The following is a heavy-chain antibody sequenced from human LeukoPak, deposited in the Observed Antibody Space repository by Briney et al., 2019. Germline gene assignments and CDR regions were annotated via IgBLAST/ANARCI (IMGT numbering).Heavy chain of an antibody. V-gene: IGHV3-30*02. CDR1: GINFRSSG. CDR3: AKEGGRAVPGRSDQ. D-gene: IGHD6-13*01. J-gene: IGHJ4*02. CDR2: IQNDGSDK. Sequence: PGGSLRLSCAASGINFRSSGMHWVRQAPGKGLEWVTFIQNDGSDKYYAASVKGRFTISRDNSKNTVYLHMASLRADDTALYYCAKEGGRAVPGRSDQWGQGTLVTVSS.